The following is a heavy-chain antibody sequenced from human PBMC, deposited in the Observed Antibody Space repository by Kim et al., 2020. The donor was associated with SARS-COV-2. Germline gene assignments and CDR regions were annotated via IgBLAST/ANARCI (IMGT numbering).Heavy chain of an antibody. D-gene: IGHD3-10*01. V-gene: IGHV1-2*02. Sequence: KFKGRVTMTRETSISTAYMELSRLRSDDTAVYYCARDKVPMVRGVRSAFDIWGQGTMVTVSS. CDR3: ARDKVPMVRGVRSAFDI. J-gene: IGHJ3*02.